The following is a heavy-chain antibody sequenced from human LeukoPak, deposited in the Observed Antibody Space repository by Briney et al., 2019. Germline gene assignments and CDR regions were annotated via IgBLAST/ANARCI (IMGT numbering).Heavy chain of an antibody. CDR2: IIPILGIA. Sequence: ASVKVSCKASGGTFSSYAISWVRQAPGQGLEWMGRIIPILGIANYAQKFQGRVTITADKSTSTAYIELSSLRSEDTAVYYCARGRWHYDSSGYYPNAFDPWGQGTLVTVSS. J-gene: IGHJ5*02. CDR3: ARGRWHYDSSGYYPNAFDP. D-gene: IGHD3-22*01. CDR1: GGTFSSYA. V-gene: IGHV1-69*04.